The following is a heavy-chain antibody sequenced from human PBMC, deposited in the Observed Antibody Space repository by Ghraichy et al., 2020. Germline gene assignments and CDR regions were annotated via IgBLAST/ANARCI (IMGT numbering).Heavy chain of an antibody. CDR2: IKRKTDGGST. V-gene: IGHV3-15*01. Sequence: GGSLRLSCVGSGFTFPNAWMSWVRRAPGKGLEWVGRIKRKTDGGSTDYAAPVKGRFTISRDDSKNTFYLQMDSLRNEDTAVYYCSTANEGLFHWGQGTLVTVSS. D-gene: IGHD6-19*01. CDR1: GFTFPNAW. J-gene: IGHJ4*02. CDR3: STANEGLFH.